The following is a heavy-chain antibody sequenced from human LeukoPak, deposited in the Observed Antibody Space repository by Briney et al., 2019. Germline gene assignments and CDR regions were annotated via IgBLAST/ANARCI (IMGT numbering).Heavy chain of an antibody. Sequence: SSETLSLTCTVSGGSISSYYWSWIRQPPGKGLEWIGYIYYSGSTNYNPSLKSRVTISVDTSKNQFSLKLSSVTAADTAVYYCARAGAWIQLANWFDPWGQGTLVTVSS. CDR3: ARAGAWIQLANWFDP. V-gene: IGHV4-59*01. D-gene: IGHD5-18*01. J-gene: IGHJ5*02. CDR1: GGSISSYY. CDR2: IYYSGST.